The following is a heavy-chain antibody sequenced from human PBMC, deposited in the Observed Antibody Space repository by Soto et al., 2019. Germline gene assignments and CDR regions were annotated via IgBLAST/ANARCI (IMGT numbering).Heavy chain of an antibody. CDR2: IYYSGTTT. Sequence: SETLSLTCTVSGGSINLYYWTWIRQPPGKGLEWMGYIYYSGTTTNYNPSLKSRVTLSVDTSKNQFSLKLSSVTAADTAVYYCARLGGSYAVPHFDYWGQGTLVTVS. V-gene: IGHV4-59*08. CDR3: ARLGGSYAVPHFDY. J-gene: IGHJ4*02. D-gene: IGHD1-26*01. CDR1: GGSINLYY.